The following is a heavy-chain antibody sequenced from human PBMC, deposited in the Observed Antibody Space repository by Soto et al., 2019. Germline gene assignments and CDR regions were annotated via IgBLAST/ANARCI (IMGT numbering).Heavy chain of an antibody. Sequence: GALRLSCTASGFTFSNAWMSWVRQAPGKGLEWVGRIKSKTDGGTTDYAAPVKGRFTISRDDSKNTAYLQMNSLKTEDTAVYYCTRLNYYDSSGVGGMDVWGQGTTVTVSS. CDR3: TRLNYYDSSGVGGMDV. V-gene: IGHV3-15*01. D-gene: IGHD3-22*01. CDR2: IKSKTDGGTT. J-gene: IGHJ6*02. CDR1: GFTFSNAW.